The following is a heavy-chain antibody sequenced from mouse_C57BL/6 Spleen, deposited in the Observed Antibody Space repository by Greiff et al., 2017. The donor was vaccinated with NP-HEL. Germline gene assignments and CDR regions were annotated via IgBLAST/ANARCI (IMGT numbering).Heavy chain of an antibody. V-gene: IGHV1-22*01. CDR2: INPNNGGT. D-gene: IGHD2-5*01. CDR1: GYTFTDYN. J-gene: IGHJ2*01. CDR3: ARRYYSNLYYFDY. Sequence: EVQLQQSGPELVKPGASVKMSCKASGYTFTDYNMPWVQQSHGKSLEWIGYINPNNGGTSYNQKFKGKATLTVNKSSSTAYMELRSLTSEDAAVYYCARRYYSNLYYFDYWGQGTTLTVSS.